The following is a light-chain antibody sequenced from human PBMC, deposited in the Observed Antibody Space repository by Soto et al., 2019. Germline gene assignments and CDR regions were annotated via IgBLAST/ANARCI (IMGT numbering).Light chain of an antibody. J-gene: IGLJ1*01. Sequence: QSVLTQAPSAAGCPGQSVTVCCSGTSSDVGGSHSVSCYHQHPGKAPNLMIYEVSELPSGVPDRFSGSKSANTASLTVSGLHAVDEAYYYCSSYAGSNNYYVFGTGTKVTVL. CDR3: SSYAGSNNYYV. CDR2: EVS. V-gene: IGLV2-8*01. CDR1: SSDVGGSHS.